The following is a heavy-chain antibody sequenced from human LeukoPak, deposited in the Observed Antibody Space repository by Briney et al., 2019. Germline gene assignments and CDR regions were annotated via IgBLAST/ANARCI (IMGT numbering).Heavy chain of an antibody. J-gene: IGHJ4*02. Sequence: GGSLRLSCAASGFTFSSYAMHWVRQAPGLGLEWVAVISYDGSNKYYADSVKGRFTIARDNSKNTLYLQMNSLRAEDRAVYYCARYCSGGNCFPGGFDFWGQATLVSVSS. CDR1: GFTFSSYA. D-gene: IGHD2-15*01. V-gene: IGHV3-30-3*01. CDR3: ARYCSGGNCFPGGFDF. CDR2: ISYDGSNK.